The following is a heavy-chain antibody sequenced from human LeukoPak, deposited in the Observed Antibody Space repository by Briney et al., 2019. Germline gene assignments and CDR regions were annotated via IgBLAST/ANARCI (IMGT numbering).Heavy chain of an antibody. CDR1: GFIFSSHA. J-gene: IGHJ4*02. D-gene: IGHD4-17*01. CDR3: ANEIRPNDY. CDR2: ISISGDDT. Sequence: GGSLRLSCATSGFIFSSHAMTWVRQAPGKGLEWLSAISISGDDTYYADSVKGRFTISRDNSKNTLYLQMNSLSADYTAMYYCANEIRPNDYWGQGTLVTVSS. V-gene: IGHV3-23*01.